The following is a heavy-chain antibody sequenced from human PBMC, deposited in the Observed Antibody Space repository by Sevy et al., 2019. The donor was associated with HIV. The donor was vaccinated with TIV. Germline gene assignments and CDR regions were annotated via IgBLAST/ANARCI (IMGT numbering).Heavy chain of an antibody. CDR1: GYTFTSYG. CDR3: ARDRLLWFGGLSPRYYYYGMDV. V-gene: IGHV1-18*01. Sequence: ASVKVSCKASGYTFTSYGISWVRQAPGQGLEWMGWISAYNGNTNYAQKLQGRVTMTTDTSTSTAYMELRSLRSDDTAGYNCARDRLLWFGGLSPRYYYYGMDVWGQGTTVTVPS. D-gene: IGHD3-10*01. CDR2: ISAYNGNT. J-gene: IGHJ6*02.